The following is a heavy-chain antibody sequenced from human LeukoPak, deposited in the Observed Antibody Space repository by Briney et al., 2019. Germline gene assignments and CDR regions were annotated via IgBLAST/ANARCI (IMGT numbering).Heavy chain of an antibody. Sequence: GGSLRLSCAASGFTFSSYSMNWVRQAPGKGLEWVAVISYDGSNKYYADSVKGRFTISRDNSKNTLYLQMNSPRAEDTAVYYCSSFEYWGQGTLVTVSS. CDR3: SSFEY. V-gene: IGHV3-30*03. CDR2: ISYDGSNK. D-gene: IGHD6-6*01. CDR1: GFTFSSYS. J-gene: IGHJ4*02.